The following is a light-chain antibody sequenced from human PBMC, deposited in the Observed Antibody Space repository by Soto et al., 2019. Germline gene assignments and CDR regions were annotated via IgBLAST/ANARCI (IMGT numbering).Light chain of an antibody. V-gene: IGKV4-1*01. Sequence: DIVMTQSPDSLAVSLGERATINCKSSQSVLFSSNNKNYLAWYQQKPGQPPKLLIYWASTRESGVPDRFSGSGSGTEFTLTISSLQAGDAAFYFCQQYYITPLPFGGGTRLEI. CDR3: QQYYITPLP. CDR2: WAS. CDR1: QSVLFSSNNKNY. J-gene: IGKJ4*01.